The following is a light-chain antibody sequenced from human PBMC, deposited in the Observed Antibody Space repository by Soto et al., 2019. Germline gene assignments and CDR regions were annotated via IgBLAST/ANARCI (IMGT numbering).Light chain of an antibody. Sequence: EIVLTQSPATLSLSPGERATLSCRASQSISSYLAWYQQKPGQAPRLLIYDAFNRATGIPARFSGSGSGTDFTLTIGSLEPEDFAVYYCQQRGNWPPTFGPGTKVDIK. CDR3: QQRGNWPPT. CDR1: QSISSY. CDR2: DAF. J-gene: IGKJ3*01. V-gene: IGKV3-11*01.